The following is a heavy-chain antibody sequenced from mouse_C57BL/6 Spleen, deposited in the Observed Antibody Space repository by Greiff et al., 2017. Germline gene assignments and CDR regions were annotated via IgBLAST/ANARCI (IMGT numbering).Heavy chain of an antibody. CDR3: GRLIYYDYDEGFAY. J-gene: IGHJ3*01. Sequence: VQLQESGAELVRPGTSVKVSCKASGYAFTNYLIEWVKQRPGQCLEWIGVINPGSGGTNYNEKFKGKATLTADKSSSTAYMQLSGLTSEESAVYFCGRLIYYDYDEGFAYWGQGTLVTVSA. D-gene: IGHD2-4*01. CDR2: INPGSGGT. V-gene: IGHV1-54*01. CDR1: GYAFTNYL.